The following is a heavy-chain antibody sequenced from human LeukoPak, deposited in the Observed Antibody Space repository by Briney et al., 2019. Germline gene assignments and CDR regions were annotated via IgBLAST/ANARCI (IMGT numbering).Heavy chain of an antibody. CDR2: FYTSGST. CDR1: GGSISSYY. Sequence: TLETLSPTCTVSGGSISSYYWSWIRQPAGKGLEWIGRFYTSGSTDYNPSLKSRVTMSVDTSTNQFSLRLSSVTAADTAVYYCARERDYSNAYVMDVWGQGTTVTVSS. V-gene: IGHV4-4*07. J-gene: IGHJ6*02. CDR3: ARERDYSNAYVMDV. D-gene: IGHD4-11*01.